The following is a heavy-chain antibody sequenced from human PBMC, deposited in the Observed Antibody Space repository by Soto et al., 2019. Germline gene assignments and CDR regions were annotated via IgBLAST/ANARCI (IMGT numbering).Heavy chain of an antibody. CDR2: INSDGSST. J-gene: IGHJ6*03. D-gene: IGHD3-3*01. CDR1: GFTFSSYW. V-gene: IGHV3-74*01. CDR3: ARGTSSGYSYYYYMDV. Sequence: GGSLRLSCAASGFTFSSYWMHWVRQAPGKGQVWVSRINSDGSSTSYADSVKGRFTISRDNAKNTLYLQMNSLRAEDTAVYYCARGTSSGYSYYYYMDVWGKGTTVTVSS.